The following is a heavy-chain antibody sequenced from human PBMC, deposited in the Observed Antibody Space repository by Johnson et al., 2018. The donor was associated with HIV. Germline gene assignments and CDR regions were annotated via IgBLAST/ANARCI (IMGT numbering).Heavy chain of an antibody. J-gene: IGHJ3*02. CDR2: IYTDGKT. CDR3: ATGSLVVVGADGLIQLHDAFDI. Sequence: VQLLDSGGGLIHPGGSLRLSCAVPGFIVSDTDMAWVRQAPGKGLEWVSVIYTDGKTYYVDSVRGRFTISRDRSNNTLYVQMNDLRAEDTALYYCATGSLVVVGADGLIQLHDAFDIWGQGTMVTVSS. CDR1: GFIVSDTD. D-gene: IGHD2-15*01. V-gene: IGHV3-53*01.